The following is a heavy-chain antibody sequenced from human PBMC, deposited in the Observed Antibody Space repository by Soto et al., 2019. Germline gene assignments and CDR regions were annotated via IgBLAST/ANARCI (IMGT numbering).Heavy chain of an antibody. V-gene: IGHV1-69*13. CDR2: IIPIFGTA. D-gene: IGHD1-1*01. J-gene: IGHJ6*02. Sequence: VNVSCKASGGTFSSYAISWVRQAPGQGLEWMGGIIPIFGTANYAQKFQGRVTITADKSTSTAYMELSSLRSEDTAVYYCARDRGTTGYYYYGMDVWGQGTTVTVSS. CDR1: GGTFSSYA. CDR3: ARDRGTTGYYYYGMDV.